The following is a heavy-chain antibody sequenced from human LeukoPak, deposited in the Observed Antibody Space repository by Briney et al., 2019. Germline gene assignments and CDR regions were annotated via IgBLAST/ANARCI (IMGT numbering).Heavy chain of an antibody. V-gene: IGHV3-30-3*01. D-gene: IGHD5-18*01. CDR3: ARDFTPGVDTAMVLGY. Sequence: GGSLRLSCAASGFTFSSYAMHWVRQAPGKGLEWVAVISYDGSNKYCADSVKGRFTISRDNSKNTLYLQMNSLRAEDTAVYYCARDFTPGVDTAMVLGYWGQGTLVTVSS. J-gene: IGHJ4*02. CDR2: ISYDGSNK. CDR1: GFTFSSYA.